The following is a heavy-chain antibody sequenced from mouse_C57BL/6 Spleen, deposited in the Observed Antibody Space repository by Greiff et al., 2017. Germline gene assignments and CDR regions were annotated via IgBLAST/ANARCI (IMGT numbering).Heavy chain of an antibody. Sequence: QVQLQQPGAELVKPGASVKMSCKASGYTFTSYWITWVKQRPGQGLEWIGDNYSGSGRTNYNAKFKSKATLTVDTSSSTAYLPLSSLTSEDSAVYYCARDRDYGGQGTTLTVSS. CDR2: NYSGSGRT. J-gene: IGHJ2*01. V-gene: IGHV1-55*01. CDR1: GYTFTSYW. CDR3: ARDRDY.